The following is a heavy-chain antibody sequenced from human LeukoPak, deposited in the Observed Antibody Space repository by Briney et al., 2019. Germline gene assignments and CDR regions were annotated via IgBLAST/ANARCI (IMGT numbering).Heavy chain of an antibody. J-gene: IGHJ1*01. CDR3: AGSPGIAAAGRASYFQN. Sequence: PSETLSLTCSVSDDSITMYYWTWIRQPPGKGLEWIGYVDHTGSTNFNPSLNGRVSISRDTTKNLFSLRLSSVTAADTAVYYCAGSPGIAAAGRASYFQNWGQGTLVTVSS. V-gene: IGHV4-59*08. CDR2: VDHTGST. D-gene: IGHD6-13*01. CDR1: DDSITMYY.